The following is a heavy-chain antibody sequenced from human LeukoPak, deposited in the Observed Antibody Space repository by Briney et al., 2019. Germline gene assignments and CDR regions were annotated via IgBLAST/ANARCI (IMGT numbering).Heavy chain of an antibody. V-gene: IGHV4-59*08. CDR2: IYYSGST. CDR3: ARHVRGASNAFDI. D-gene: IGHD1-26*01. Sequence: PSETLSRTCTVSGGSISSYYWSWVRQPPGKGLEWIGYIYYSGSTNYNPSLTSRVTISVDTSKNQFSLKLSSVTAADTAVYYCARHVRGASNAFDIWGQGTMVTVSS. J-gene: IGHJ3*02. CDR1: GGSISSYY.